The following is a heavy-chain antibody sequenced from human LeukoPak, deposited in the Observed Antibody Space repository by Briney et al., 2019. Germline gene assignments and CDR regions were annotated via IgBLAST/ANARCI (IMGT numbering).Heavy chain of an antibody. D-gene: IGHD4-11*01. CDR2: ISSSSSYI. Sequence: GGSLRLSCAASGFTFSSYSMNWVRQAPGKGLEWVSAISSSSSYIYYADSVKGRFTISRDNAKNSLYLQMNSLRAEDTAVYYCARAPHYSNYGPYYYGMDVWGQGTTVTVSS. CDR3: ARAPHYSNYGPYYYGMDV. V-gene: IGHV3-21*01. J-gene: IGHJ6*02. CDR1: GFTFSSYS.